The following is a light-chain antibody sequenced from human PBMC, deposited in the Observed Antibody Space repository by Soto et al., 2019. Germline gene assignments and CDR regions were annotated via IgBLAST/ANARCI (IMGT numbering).Light chain of an antibody. Sequence: DIVLTQSPGTLSLSPGERATVTCRASQSVISSYLAWYQQKPGQAPRLLIYGASSRATGLPDRFSGSGSGTDFTLTISRLEPEDFAVYYCQQYGSSPRAFGQGTKVDIK. CDR1: QSVISSY. CDR2: GAS. CDR3: QQYGSSPRA. J-gene: IGKJ1*01. V-gene: IGKV3-20*01.